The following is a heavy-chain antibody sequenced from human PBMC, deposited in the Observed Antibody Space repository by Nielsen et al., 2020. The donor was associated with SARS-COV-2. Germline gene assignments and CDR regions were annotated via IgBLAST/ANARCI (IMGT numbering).Heavy chain of an antibody. V-gene: IGHV3-21*01. J-gene: IGHJ4*02. CDR2: ISSSSSYI. CDR3: ARGYSSGWYVGDY. CDR1: GFTFSSYS. D-gene: IGHD6-19*01. Sequence: GGSLRLSCAASGFTFSSYSMNWVRQAPGKGLEWFSSISSSSSYIYYADSVKGRFTISRDNAKNSLYLQMNSLRAEDTAVYYCARGYSSGWYVGDYWGQGTLVTVSS.